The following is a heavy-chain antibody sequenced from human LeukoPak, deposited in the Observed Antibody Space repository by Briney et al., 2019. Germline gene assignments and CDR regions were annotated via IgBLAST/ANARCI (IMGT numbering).Heavy chain of an antibody. D-gene: IGHD5-24*01. CDR2: INPSGGST. Sequence: ASVKVSCKASGYTFTSYYMHWVRQAPGQRLEWMGTINPSGGSTSYPQKFQGRVTMTRDTSTSTVYMELSSLRSEDTAVYYCAREGWLQSIDYWGQGTLVTVSS. CDR3: AREGWLQSIDY. J-gene: IGHJ4*02. CDR1: GYTFTSYY. V-gene: IGHV1-46*01.